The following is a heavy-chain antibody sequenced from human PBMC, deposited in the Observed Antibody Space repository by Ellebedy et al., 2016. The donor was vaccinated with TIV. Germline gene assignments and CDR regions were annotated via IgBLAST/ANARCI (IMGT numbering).Heavy chain of an antibody. J-gene: IGHJ5*02. CDR3: ATAYSSGWYGWFDP. CDR1: GFTFTSSA. D-gene: IGHD6-19*01. Sequence: ASVKVSCKASGFTFTSSAVQWVRQARGQRLEWIGWIVVGSGNTNYAQKFQGRVTMTEDTSTDTAYMELSSLRSEDTAVYYCATAYSSGWYGWFDPWGQGTLVTVSS. V-gene: IGHV1-58*01. CDR2: IVVGSGNT.